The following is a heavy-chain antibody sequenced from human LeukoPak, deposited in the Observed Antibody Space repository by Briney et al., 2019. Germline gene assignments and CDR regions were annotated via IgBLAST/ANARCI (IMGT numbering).Heavy chain of an antibody. CDR2: IIPILGIA. CDR3: ARPRSYYYDSSGYEAFDI. Sequence: ASVKVSCKASGGTFSSYTISWVRQASGQELEWMGRIIPILGIANYAQKFQGRVTITADKSTSTAYMELSSLRSEDTAVYYCARPRSYYYDSSGYEAFDIWGQGTMVTVSS. J-gene: IGHJ3*02. D-gene: IGHD3-22*01. V-gene: IGHV1-69*02. CDR1: GGTFSSYT.